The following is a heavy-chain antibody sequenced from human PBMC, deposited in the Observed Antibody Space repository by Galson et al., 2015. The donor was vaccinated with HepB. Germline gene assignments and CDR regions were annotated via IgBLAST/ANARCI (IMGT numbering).Heavy chain of an antibody. D-gene: IGHD3-10*01. J-gene: IGHJ4*02. V-gene: IGHV3-21*06. CDR1: GFAFSTYS. CDR2: ISRFAVYI. CDR3: ARDRGGQVVDY. Sequence: SLRLPCAASGFAFSTYSMNWVRQAPGKGLEWVSSISRFAVYIYYADSVKGRFTISRDNAKNSLYLQMNSLRAEDTAVYYCARDRGGQVVDYWGQGTLVTVSS.